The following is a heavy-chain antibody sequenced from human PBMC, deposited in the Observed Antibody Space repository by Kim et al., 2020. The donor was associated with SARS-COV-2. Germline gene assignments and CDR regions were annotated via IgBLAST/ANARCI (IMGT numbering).Heavy chain of an antibody. J-gene: IGHJ4*02. Sequence: SETLSLTCTVSGHSINNGYYWGWIRQPPGKGLEWIGSIYHSGTTYYNPSLKSRVTISVDTSKNQFSLKLTSVTAADTAVYYCARDGRDLIFPAVGSHRGFDYWGQGTQVIVSS. V-gene: IGHV4-38-2*02. CDR2: IYHSGTT. D-gene: IGHD6-19*01. CDR3: ARDGRDLIFPAVGSHRGFDY. CDR1: GHSINNGYY.